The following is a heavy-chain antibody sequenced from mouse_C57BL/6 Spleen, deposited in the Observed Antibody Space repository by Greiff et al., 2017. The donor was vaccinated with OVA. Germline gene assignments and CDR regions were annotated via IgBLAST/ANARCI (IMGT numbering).Heavy chain of an antibody. D-gene: IGHD4-1*01. V-gene: IGHV7-3*01. CDR3: ASISNLYYFDY. CDR2: IRNKANGYTT. Sequence: DVKLVESGGGLVQPGGSLSLSCAASGFTFTDYYMSWVRQPPGKALEWLGFIRNKANGYTTAYSASVKGRFTISRDNSQSILYLQMNALGAEDSATYYGASISNLYYFDYWGQGTTLTVSS. J-gene: IGHJ2*01. CDR1: GFTFTDYY.